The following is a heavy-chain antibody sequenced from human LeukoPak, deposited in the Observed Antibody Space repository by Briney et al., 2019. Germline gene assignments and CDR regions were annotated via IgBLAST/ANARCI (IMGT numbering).Heavy chain of an antibody. CDR2: ISNNGGSS. Sequence: GGSLRLSCSASGFTSSSYAMHWVRQAPGKGLEYVSVISNNGGSSYYADSVKGRFTISRDNSKNTLYLQMSSLRPEDTAVYYCVKDSGTSSWSAYNWFDPWGQGTLVTVSS. D-gene: IGHD6-13*01. CDR3: VKDSGTSSWSAYNWFDP. CDR1: GFTSSSYA. J-gene: IGHJ5*02. V-gene: IGHV3-64D*06.